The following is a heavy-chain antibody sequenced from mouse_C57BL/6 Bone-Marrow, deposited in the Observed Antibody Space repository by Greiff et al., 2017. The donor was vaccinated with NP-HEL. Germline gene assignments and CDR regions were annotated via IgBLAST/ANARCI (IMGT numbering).Heavy chain of an antibody. D-gene: IGHD2-4*01. J-gene: IGHJ4*01. CDR1: GYTFTSSW. Sequence: VQLQQPGAELVKPGASVKLSCKASGYTFTSSWMHWVKPRPGQGLEWIGMIHPNSGSTNYNEKFKSKATLTVDKSSSTAYMQLSSLTSEDSAVYYCARRENYDGEGYAMDYWGQGTSVTVSS. CDR2: IHPNSGST. V-gene: IGHV1-64*01. CDR3: ARRENYDGEGYAMDY.